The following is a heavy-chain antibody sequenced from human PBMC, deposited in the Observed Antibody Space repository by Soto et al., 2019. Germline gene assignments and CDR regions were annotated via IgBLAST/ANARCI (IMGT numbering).Heavy chain of an antibody. Sequence: GASVKVSCKASGYTFTGYYMHWVRQAPGQGLEWMGWINPNSGGTNYAQKFQGWVTMTRDTSISTAYMELSRLRSDDTAVYYCARPRVYCSSTSCSSLGAFDICGNGTMFTVS. J-gene: IGHJ3*02. CDR1: GYTFTGYY. CDR3: ARPRVYCSSTSCSSLGAFDI. D-gene: IGHD2-2*01. V-gene: IGHV1-2*04. CDR2: INPNSGGT.